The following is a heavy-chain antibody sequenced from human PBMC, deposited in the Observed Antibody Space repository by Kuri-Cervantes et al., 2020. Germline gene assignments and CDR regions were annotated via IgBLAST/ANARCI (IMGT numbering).Heavy chain of an antibody. CDR1: GFTFSSYA. Sequence: GESLKISCAASGFTFSSYAMHWVRQAPGKGLEWVAVISYDGSNKYYADSVKGRFTISRDNSKNTLYLQMNSLRAEDTAVYYCAGITIFGVVTTYYYMDVWGKGTTVTVSS. CDR3: AGITIFGVVTTYYYMDV. V-gene: IGHV3-30-3*01. J-gene: IGHJ6*03. CDR2: ISYDGSNK. D-gene: IGHD3-3*01.